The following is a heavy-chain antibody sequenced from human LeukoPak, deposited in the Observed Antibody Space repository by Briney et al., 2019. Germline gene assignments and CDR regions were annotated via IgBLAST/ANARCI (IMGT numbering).Heavy chain of an antibody. CDR1: GFTFSSYA. D-gene: IGHD6-19*01. J-gene: IGHJ4*02. CDR2: ISGSGGST. CDR3: AKDHYSSGWYPTPFDY. V-gene: IGHV3-23*01. Sequence: GGSLRLSCAASGFTFSSYAMSWVRQAPGKGLEWVSAISGSGGSTYYADSVKGRFTISRDNSKNTLYLQMNSLRAEDTAVYYCAKDHYSSGWYPTPFDYWGQGTLATVSS.